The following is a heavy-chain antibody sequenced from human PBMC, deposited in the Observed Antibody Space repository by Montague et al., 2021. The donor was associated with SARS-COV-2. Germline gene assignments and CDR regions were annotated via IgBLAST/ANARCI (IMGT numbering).Heavy chain of an antibody. Sequence: SETLSLTCAVHGGSFSTYSWNWIRQPPGKGLEWIGEIHPGGSTNYNPSLKSRVTISADTSNNQFSLKLTSVAAADTAVYYCARLGDGVVPSPILGVGPYYSYYYMDVWGKGTTVTVSS. D-gene: IGHD3-10*01. J-gene: IGHJ6*03. V-gene: IGHV4-34*01. CDR1: GGSFSTYS. CDR2: IHPGGST. CDR3: ARLGDGVVPSPILGVGPYYSYYYMDV.